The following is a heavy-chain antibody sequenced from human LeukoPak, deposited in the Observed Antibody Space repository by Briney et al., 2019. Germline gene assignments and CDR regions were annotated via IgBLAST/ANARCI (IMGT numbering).Heavy chain of an antibody. D-gene: IGHD3-22*01. CDR2: ISYDGSNK. Sequence: GGSLRLSCAASGFTFSSYAMHWVRQAPGKGLEWVAVISYDGSNKYYADSVKGRFTISRDNSKNTLYLQMNSLRAEDTAVYYCAKDNAYYYDSSGYYYRRYFDYWGQGTLVTVSS. CDR1: GFTFSSYA. CDR3: AKDNAYYYDSSGYYYRRYFDY. V-gene: IGHV3-30-3*01. J-gene: IGHJ4*02.